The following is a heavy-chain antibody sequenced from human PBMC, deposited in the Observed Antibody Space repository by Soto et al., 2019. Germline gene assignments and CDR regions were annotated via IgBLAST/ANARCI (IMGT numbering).Heavy chain of an antibody. J-gene: IGHJ4*02. D-gene: IGHD3-22*01. CDR1: GYTFGYTFTNYG. V-gene: IGHV1-18*01. CDR2: ISGYNGNT. CDR3: ARDNYERSGYFDY. Sequence: GASVKVSCKASGYTFGYTFTNYGISWVRQAPGRGLEWMGWISGYNGNTNYAQKFQGRVTMTTDTSTSTAYMELRSLRSDDTAVYYCARDNYERSGYFDYWGQGTLVTVSS.